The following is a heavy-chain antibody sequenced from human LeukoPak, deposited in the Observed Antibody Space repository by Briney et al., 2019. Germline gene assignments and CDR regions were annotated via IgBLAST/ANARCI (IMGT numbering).Heavy chain of an antibody. D-gene: IGHD1-26*01. CDR3: ARDPYSGTYSDYYYYYMDV. J-gene: IGHJ6*03. CDR2: ISGSGGST. V-gene: IGHV3-23*01. CDR1: GFTFSSYA. Sequence: GGSLRLSCAASGFTFSSYAMSWVRQAPGKGLEWVSAISGSGGSTYYADPVKGRFTISRDNAKNSLFLQLNSLRAEDTAVYYCARDPYSGTYSDYYYYYMDVWGKGTTVTVSS.